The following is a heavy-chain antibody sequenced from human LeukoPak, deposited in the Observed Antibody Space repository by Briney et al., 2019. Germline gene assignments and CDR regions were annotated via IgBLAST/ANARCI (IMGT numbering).Heavy chain of an antibody. CDR3: ARLSWFGETPDY. J-gene: IGHJ4*02. CDR1: GGSISSYY. D-gene: IGHD3-10*01. CDR2: IYYSGST. Sequence: SKTLSLTCTVSGGSISSYYWSWIRQPPGKGLEWIGYIYYSGSTNYNPSLKSRVTISVDTSKNQFSLKLSSVTAADTAVYYCARLSWFGETPDYWGQGTLVTVSS. V-gene: IGHV4-59*01.